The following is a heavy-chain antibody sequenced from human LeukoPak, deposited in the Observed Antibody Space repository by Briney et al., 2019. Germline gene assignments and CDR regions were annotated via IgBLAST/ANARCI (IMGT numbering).Heavy chain of an antibody. CDR3: AKWGDYDVLTGYYDSDY. CDR2: ITGSGGAT. D-gene: IGHD3-9*01. V-gene: IGHV3-23*01. CDR1: GFTFSNYA. J-gene: IGHJ4*02. Sequence: GGFLRLYCAASGFTFSNYAKSWVREAPGKRLQWVSAITGSGGATYYADSVKGRFTISRDNSKNTLYLQINSLRAEDTAVYYCAKWGDYDVLTGYYDSDYWGQGTLVTVSS.